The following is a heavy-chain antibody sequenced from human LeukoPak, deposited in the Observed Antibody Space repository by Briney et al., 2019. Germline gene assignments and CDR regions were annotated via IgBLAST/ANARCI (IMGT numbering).Heavy chain of an antibody. J-gene: IGHJ6*02. D-gene: IGHD3-10*01. CDR3: AKGTMGDYYGMDV. CDR2: ISCDGSNK. V-gene: IGHV3-30*18. Sequence: GSLRLSCAASGFPFSSYGVHWVRQAPGKGLEWVAVISCDGSNKYYADSVKGRFTISRDNSKNTLYLQMNSLRAEDTAVYYCAKGTMGDYYGMDVWGQGTTVTVSS. CDR1: GFPFSSYG.